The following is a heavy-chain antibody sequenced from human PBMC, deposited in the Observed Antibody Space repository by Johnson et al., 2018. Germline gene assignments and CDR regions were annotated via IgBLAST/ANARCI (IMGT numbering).Heavy chain of an antibody. D-gene: IGHD3/OR15-3a*01. CDR2: ISGTGGST. J-gene: IGHJ3*02. CDR1: GFTFSSYA. V-gene: IGHV3-23*04. CDR3: AKHLDDDKGGAFDI. Sequence: VQLVESGGGLVQPGGSLRLSCAASGFTFSSYAMSWVRQAPGKGLEWVSSISGTGGSTYYADSVKGRFTISRDSSKNTLYRQMNSLRAEDTAVYYCAKHLDDDKGGAFDIWGQGTMVTVSS.